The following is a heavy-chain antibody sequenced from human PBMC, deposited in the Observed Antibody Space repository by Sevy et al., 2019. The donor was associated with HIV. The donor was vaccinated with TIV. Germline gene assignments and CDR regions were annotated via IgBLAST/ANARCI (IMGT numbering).Heavy chain of an antibody. CDR3: AREVPGSLYGLDV. J-gene: IGHJ6*02. V-gene: IGHV3-13*01. CDR2: IGTAGDT. D-gene: IGHD3-10*01. Sequence: GGSLRLSCAASGFIFSSYDIHWVRQPTGKGLEWVSGIGTAGDTYYPGSVKGRLTISRDNARNSVYLQMNSLRAGDTAVYFCAREVPGSLYGLDVWGQGTTVTVSS. CDR1: GFIFSSYD.